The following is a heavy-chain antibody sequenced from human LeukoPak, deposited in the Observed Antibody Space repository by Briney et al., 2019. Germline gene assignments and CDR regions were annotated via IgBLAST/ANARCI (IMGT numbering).Heavy chain of an antibody. CDR2: IYYSGTT. V-gene: IGHV4-30-4*07. J-gene: IGHJ4*02. CDR3: ARDMYYYGSGNYRFDY. CDR1: GGSISGGGYS. Sequence: PSQTLSLTCAVSGGSISGGGYSWSWIRQPPGKGPEWIGYIYYSGTTYYNSSLKSRVTISVDTSKNQFSLKLSSVTAADTAVYYCARDMYYYGSGNYRFDYWGQGTLVTVSS. D-gene: IGHD3-10*01.